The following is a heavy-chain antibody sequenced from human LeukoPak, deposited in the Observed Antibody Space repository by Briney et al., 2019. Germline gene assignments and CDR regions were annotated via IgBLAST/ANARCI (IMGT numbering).Heavy chain of an antibody. CDR3: AGYDYGDYGSLDY. J-gene: IGHJ4*02. V-gene: IGHV3-48*01. D-gene: IGHD4-17*01. Sequence: GGSLRLSCAASGVTFSSASMSRVPHAPGTRRGWGSYISSSSSTIYYVASVKGRFTISRDNDKNSLYLQMNSLRAEDTAVYYCAGYDYGDYGSLDYWGQGTLVTVSS. CDR2: ISSSSSTI. CDR1: GVTFSSAS.